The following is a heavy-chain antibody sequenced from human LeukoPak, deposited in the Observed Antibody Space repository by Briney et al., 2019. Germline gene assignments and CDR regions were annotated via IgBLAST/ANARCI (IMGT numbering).Heavy chain of an antibody. CDR2: ISSSGSII. D-gene: IGHD6-13*01. J-gene: IGHJ4*02. CDR1: GFTFSSYE. CDR3: ARDLSSSWSFDY. V-gene: IGHV3-48*03. Sequence: GGSLRLSCAASGFTFSSYEMNWVRQAPGKGLEWVSYISSSGSIIYYADSVKGRFTISRDNAKNSLYLQMNSLRAEDTAVYYCARDLSSSWSFDYWGQGTLVTVSS.